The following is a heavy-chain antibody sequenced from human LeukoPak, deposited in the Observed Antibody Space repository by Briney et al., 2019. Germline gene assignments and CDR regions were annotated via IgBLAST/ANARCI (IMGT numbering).Heavy chain of an antibody. Sequence: GGSLRLSCAASGFTFSSYGMHWVRQAPGKGLEWVAVISYDGSNKYYADSVKGRFTISRDNSKNTLYLQMNSLRAEDTAVYYCAKESGYYYGSGSYYLYYFDYWGQGTLVTVSS. CDR3: AKESGYYYGSGSYYLYYFDY. CDR2: ISYDGSNK. J-gene: IGHJ4*02. CDR1: GFTFSSYG. D-gene: IGHD3-10*01. V-gene: IGHV3-30*18.